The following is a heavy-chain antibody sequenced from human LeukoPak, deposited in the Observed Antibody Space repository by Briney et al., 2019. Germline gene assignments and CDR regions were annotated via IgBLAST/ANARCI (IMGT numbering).Heavy chain of an antibody. CDR3: ARDPMVRGGFTT. CDR2: IYHSGST. D-gene: IGHD3-10*01. CDR1: GGSFSNYY. Sequence: SETLSLTCTVYGGSFSNYYWGWIRQPPGKGLEWIGRIYHSGSTYYKPSLKRRVTISVDTSKNQFSLKLSSVTAADTAVYYCARDPMVRGGFTTWGQGTLVTVSS. J-gene: IGHJ4*02. V-gene: IGHV4-38-2*02.